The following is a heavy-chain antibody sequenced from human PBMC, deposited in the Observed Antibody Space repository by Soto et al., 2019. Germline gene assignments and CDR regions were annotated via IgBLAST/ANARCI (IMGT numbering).Heavy chain of an antibody. V-gene: IGHV1-69*01. D-gene: IGHD2-2*01. CDR3: ARGEVPASLRGHLHY. J-gene: IGHJ4*02. CDR1: GGTFRNHG. CDR2: ILPLFGKT. Sequence: QVHLVQSGTEVKKPGSSVKVSCKASGGTFRNHGISWLRQAPGQGLEWMGGILPLFGKTDYAPKFQVRVTITADEFTSTAYMELRSLRSEDTAVYYCARGEVPASLRGHLHYWGQGTLVTIST.